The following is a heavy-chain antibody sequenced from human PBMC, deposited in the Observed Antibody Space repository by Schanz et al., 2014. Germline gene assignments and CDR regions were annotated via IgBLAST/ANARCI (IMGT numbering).Heavy chain of an antibody. CDR3: ARDRTYYDILTSYSYFDY. J-gene: IGHJ4*02. CDR1: GYTFTSYG. CDR2: ISAYKGNTNT. Sequence: QVQLVQSGAEVKKPGASVKVSCKASGYTFTSYGISWVRQAPGQGLEWMGWISAYKGNTNTNYAQKVQGRVTMTTDTSTSTAYMELRSLRSDDTAVYYCARDRTYYDILTSYSYFDYWGQGTLVTVSS. V-gene: IGHV1-18*01. D-gene: IGHD3-9*01.